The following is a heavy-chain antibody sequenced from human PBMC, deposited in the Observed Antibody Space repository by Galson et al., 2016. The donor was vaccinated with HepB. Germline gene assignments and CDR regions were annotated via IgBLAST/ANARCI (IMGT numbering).Heavy chain of an antibody. CDR1: GFTFSAYG. D-gene: IGHD3-10*01. J-gene: IGHJ4*02. CDR3: ARVDYYSSGEN. V-gene: IGHV3-48*02. Sequence: SLRLSCAASGFTFSAYGMKWVRQAPGKGLEWLSYISSSSTTIYYADSVKGRLTISRDNARESLYLHINSLRDDDTAVYYCARVDYYSSGENWGQGTLVSVSS. CDR2: ISSSSTTI.